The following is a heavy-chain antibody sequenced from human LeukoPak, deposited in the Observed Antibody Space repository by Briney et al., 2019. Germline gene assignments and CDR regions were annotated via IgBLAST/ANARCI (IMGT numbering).Heavy chain of an antibody. D-gene: IGHD2-2*01. V-gene: IGHV1-46*01. CDR1: GYRFTSYD. Sequence: ASVRVSCKASGYRFTSYDMHWVRQAPGQGLKWMGIINPSGGSTSYAQRFQGRVAMTRDTSTTTVYMEVNSLTSEDTAVYFCARDGPTAAPFDYWGQGTLVTVSS. J-gene: IGHJ4*02. CDR3: ARDGPTAAPFDY. CDR2: INPSGGST.